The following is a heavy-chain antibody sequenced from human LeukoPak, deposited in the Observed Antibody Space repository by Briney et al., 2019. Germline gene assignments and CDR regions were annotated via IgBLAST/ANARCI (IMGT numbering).Heavy chain of an antibody. Sequence: PSETLSLTCTVSGGSISSHYWSWIRQPPGKGLEWIGYIYYSGSTNYNPSLKSRVTISVDTSKNQFSLKLSSVTAADTAVYYCARFGYSYEGPIYYWGQGTLVTVSS. CDR2: IYYSGST. V-gene: IGHV4-59*11. CDR1: GGSISSHY. J-gene: IGHJ4*02. CDR3: ARFGYSYEGPIYY. D-gene: IGHD5-18*01.